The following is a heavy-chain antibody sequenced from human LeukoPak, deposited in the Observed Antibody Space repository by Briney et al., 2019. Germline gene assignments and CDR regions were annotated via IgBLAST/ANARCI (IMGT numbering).Heavy chain of an antibody. J-gene: IGHJ4*02. CDR2: IYYSGST. CDR3: AKDSARGKGGGVLLWN. V-gene: IGHV4-59*01. Sequence: PSETLSLTCTVSGGSISSYYWSWIRQPPGKGLEWIGYIYYSGSTKYNPSLKNRVTISVDASKNQFSLKLTSVTAADTAMYYCAKDSARGKGGGVLLWNWGQGTLVTVSS. CDR1: GGSISSYY. D-gene: IGHD3-10*01.